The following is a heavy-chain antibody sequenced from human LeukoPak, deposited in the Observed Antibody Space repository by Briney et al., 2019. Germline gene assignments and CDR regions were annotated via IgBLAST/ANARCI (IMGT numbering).Heavy chain of an antibody. CDR2: IIPIFGTA. Sequence: ASVKVSCKASGGTFSSYAISWVRQAPGQGLEWMGGIIPIFGTANYAQKFQGRVTITADKSTSTAYMELSSLRSEDTAVYYCAREGVEMATIYAFDIWGQGTMVTVSS. J-gene: IGHJ3*02. CDR3: AREGVEMATIYAFDI. CDR1: GGTFSSYA. D-gene: IGHD5-24*01. V-gene: IGHV1-69*06.